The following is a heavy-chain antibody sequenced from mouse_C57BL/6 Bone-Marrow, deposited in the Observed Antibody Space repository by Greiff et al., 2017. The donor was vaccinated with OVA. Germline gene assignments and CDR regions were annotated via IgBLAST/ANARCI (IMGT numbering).Heavy chain of an antibody. CDR3: ARYGYDGDFDY. CDR2: IYPRSGNT. D-gene: IGHD2-2*01. CDR1: GYTFTSYG. J-gene: IGHJ2*01. V-gene: IGHV1-81*01. Sequence: VQLVESGAELARPGASVKLSCKASGYTFTSYGISWVKQRPGQGLEWIGEIYPRSGNTYYNEKFKGKATLTADKSSSTAYMELRSLTSEDSAVYFCARYGYDGDFDYWGQGTTLTVSS.